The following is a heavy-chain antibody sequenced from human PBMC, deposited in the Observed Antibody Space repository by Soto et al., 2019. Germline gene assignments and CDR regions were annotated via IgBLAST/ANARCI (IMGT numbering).Heavy chain of an antibody. CDR1: GYIFSTNW. CDR3: ASGPTVLDY. D-gene: IGHD4-17*01. J-gene: IGHJ4*02. V-gene: IGHV5-51*01. Sequence: GESLKISCKGSGYIFSTNWIGWVRQMPGKGLEWMGVIYPADSDTRYSPSFQGQVTISADKSIRTAYLQWSSLRASDTAMYYCASGPTVLDYWGQGTLVTVSS. CDR2: IYPADSDT.